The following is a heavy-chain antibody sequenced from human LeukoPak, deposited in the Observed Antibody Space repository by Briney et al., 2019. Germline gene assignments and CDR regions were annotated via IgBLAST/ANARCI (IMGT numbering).Heavy chain of an antibody. CDR2: INAGSGNT. CDR3: ARDSDNDYSNWFDP. CDR1: GYTFTSYP. V-gene: IGHV1-3*01. D-gene: IGHD4-11*01. Sequence: ASVKVSCKASGYTFTSYPMHWVRQAPGQRLEWMGWINAGSGNTKYSQKFQDRVSITRDTSANTAYMELSSLRSEDTAVYYCARDSDNDYSNWFDPWGQGTLVTVSS. J-gene: IGHJ5*02.